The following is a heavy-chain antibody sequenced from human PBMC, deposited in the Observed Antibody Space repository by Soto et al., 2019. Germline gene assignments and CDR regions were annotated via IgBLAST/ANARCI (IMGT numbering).Heavy chain of an antibody. D-gene: IGHD6-13*01. CDR3: ARGDVIAATFMGYSSSSFFDY. V-gene: IGHV1-18*01. CDR2: ISVYNGNT. J-gene: IGHJ4*02. CDR1: GYTFTNYA. Sequence: ASVKVSCKASGYTFTNYAISWVRQAPGQGLEWMGWISVYNGNTNYAQRLQGRVSMTTDTSTSTAYMELKSLISDDTAVYFCARGDVIAATFMGYSSSSFFDYWGQGTQVTVSS.